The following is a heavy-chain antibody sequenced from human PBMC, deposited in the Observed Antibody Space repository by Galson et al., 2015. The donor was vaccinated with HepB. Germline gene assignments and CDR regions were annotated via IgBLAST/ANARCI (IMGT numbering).Heavy chain of an antibody. CDR1: GLTFSNYA. Sequence: SLRLSCAASGLTFSNYAMSWIRQAPGKALEWVSGIRGSGGTTLYADSVKGRFTISRDNSRNMLYLQMYSLRAEDTAIYFCAKDIVEGIQGVMNSWGQGTLVTVSS. J-gene: IGHJ4*02. CDR3: AKDIVEGIQGVMNS. CDR2: IRGSGGTT. V-gene: IGHV3-23*01. D-gene: IGHD3-10*01.